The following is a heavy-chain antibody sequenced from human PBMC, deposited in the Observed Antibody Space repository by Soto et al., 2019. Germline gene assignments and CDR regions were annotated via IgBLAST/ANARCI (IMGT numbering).Heavy chain of an antibody. CDR2: IDNSGST. Sequence: SETLSLTCTVSGGSISNYFCNWIRQPAGKGLEWIGRIDNSGSTNYNPSLKSRITMSADTSRNQFSLKLNSVTAADTAVYYCARGGQDFWSGPFDYWGQGALVTAPQ. J-gene: IGHJ4*02. V-gene: IGHV4-4*07. CDR1: GGSISNYF. CDR3: ARGGQDFWSGPFDY. D-gene: IGHD3-3*01.